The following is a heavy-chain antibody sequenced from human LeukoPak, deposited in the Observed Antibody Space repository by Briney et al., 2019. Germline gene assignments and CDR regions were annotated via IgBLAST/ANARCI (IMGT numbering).Heavy chain of an antibody. CDR2: IYNRGTS. CDR1: GDSISGYH. D-gene: IGHD6-19*01. V-gene: IGHV4-4*07. J-gene: IGHJ3*01. CDR3: ARVREYKQWAFDL. Sequence: SETLSLTCTVSGDSISGYHWTWIRQSAGMGLEWIGVIYNRGTSNYNPSLESRITMSVDTSKRQFSLKLTSVTAADTAVYYCARVREYKQWAFDLWGQGTMVTVSS.